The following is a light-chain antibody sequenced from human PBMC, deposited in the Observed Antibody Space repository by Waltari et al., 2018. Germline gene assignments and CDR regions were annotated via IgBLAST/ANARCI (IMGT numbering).Light chain of an antibody. CDR3: CAHAGSGIWV. Sequence: QSALTQPASVSASPGQSIPLSSTGTSSAVGSYHLFSWYQQHPGKVPKLIIYEDTKRPSGVSDRFSGSKSGNTASLTISGLQAEDEADYHCCAHAGSGIWVFGGGTKLTVL. CDR1: SSAVGSYHL. CDR2: EDT. J-gene: IGLJ3*02. V-gene: IGLV2-23*01.